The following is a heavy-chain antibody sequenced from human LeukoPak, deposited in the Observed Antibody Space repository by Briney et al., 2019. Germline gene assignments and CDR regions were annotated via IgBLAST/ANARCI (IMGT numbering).Heavy chain of an antibody. Sequence: SETLSLTCAVSGDSISTYYWSWIRQPPGKGLEWIGYIYYRVTSDYNPSLKSRVTMSVDMSTRQISLKLSSVTAADTAVYYCARAVGGDGSGSLWGPGTLVTVSS. CDR1: GDSISTYY. D-gene: IGHD3-10*01. J-gene: IGHJ4*02. V-gene: IGHV4-59*01. CDR2: IYYRVTS. CDR3: ARAVGGDGSGSL.